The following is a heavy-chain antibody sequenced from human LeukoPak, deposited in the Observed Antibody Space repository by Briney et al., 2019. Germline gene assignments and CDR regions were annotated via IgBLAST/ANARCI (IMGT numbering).Heavy chain of an antibody. D-gene: IGHD6-13*01. Sequence: SETLSLTCTVSGGSISSYYWSWIRQPPGKGLEWIGYIYYSGSTNYNPSLKSRVTISVDTSKNQFSLKLSSVTAADTAVYYCVRDGVYTKRDAFDIWGQGTMVTVSS. J-gene: IGHJ3*02. CDR3: VRDGVYTKRDAFDI. CDR1: GGSISSYY. CDR2: IYYSGST. V-gene: IGHV4-59*01.